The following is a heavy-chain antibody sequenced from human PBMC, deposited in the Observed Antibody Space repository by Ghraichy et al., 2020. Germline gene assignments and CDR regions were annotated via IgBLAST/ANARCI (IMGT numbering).Heavy chain of an antibody. CDR1: GYTFTSYG. J-gene: IGHJ5*01. Sequence: ASVKVSCKASGYTFTSYGVSWVRQAPGQGLEWIGWISVYNCNTNYAQRLQGRVNMTKDTSTSTAYMEMRSLRSDDTAVYYCARDGGISSGGWLDSWGQGTLVSVSS. CDR3: ARDGGISSGGWLDS. CDR2: ISVYNCNT. V-gene: IGHV1-18*01. D-gene: IGHD3-16*01.